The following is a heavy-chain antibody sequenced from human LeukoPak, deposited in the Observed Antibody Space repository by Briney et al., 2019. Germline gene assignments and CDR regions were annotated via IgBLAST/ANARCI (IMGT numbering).Heavy chain of an antibody. V-gene: IGHV4-59*01. CDR3: ARADIVVVPAARKAGYYFDY. Sequence: SETLSLTCTVSGGSISSYYWSWIRQPPGKGLEWIGYIYYSGSTNYNPSLKSRVTISVDTSKNQFSLKLSSVTAADTAVYYCARADIVVVPAARKAGYYFDYWGQGTLVTVSS. J-gene: IGHJ4*02. D-gene: IGHD2-2*01. CDR1: GGSISSYY. CDR2: IYYSGST.